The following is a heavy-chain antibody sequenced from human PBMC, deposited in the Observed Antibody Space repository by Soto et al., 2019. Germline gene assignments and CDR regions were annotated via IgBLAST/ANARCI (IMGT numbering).Heavy chain of an antibody. Sequence: SETLSLTCTVSGGSIRSYYWSWIRQPPGKGLEWIGYIYYSGSTNYNPSLKSRVTISVDTSKNQFSLKLSSVTAADTAVYYCATGIAVAGTGKPDYYYYGMDVWGQGTTVTVSS. CDR2: IYYSGST. J-gene: IGHJ6*02. D-gene: IGHD6-19*01. V-gene: IGHV4-59*01. CDR3: ATGIAVAGTGKPDYYYYGMDV. CDR1: GGSIRSYY.